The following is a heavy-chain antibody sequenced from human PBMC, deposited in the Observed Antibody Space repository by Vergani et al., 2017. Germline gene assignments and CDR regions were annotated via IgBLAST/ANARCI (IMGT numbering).Heavy chain of an antibody. CDR2: ISYDGSNK. V-gene: IGHV3-30*03. CDR1: GFTFSSYG. D-gene: IGHD2-2*02. CDR3: ARGGIALGYCSSTSCYRGWYFDY. Sequence: QVQLVESGGGVVQPGRSLRLSCAASGFTFSSYGMHWVRQAPGKGLEWVAVISYDGSNKYYADSVKGRFTISRDNSKNTLYLQMNSLRAEDTAVYYCARGGIALGYCSSTSCYRGWYFDYWGQGTLVTVSS. J-gene: IGHJ4*02.